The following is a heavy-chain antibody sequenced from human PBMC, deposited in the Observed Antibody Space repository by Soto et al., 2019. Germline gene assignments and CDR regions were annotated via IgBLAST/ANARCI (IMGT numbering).Heavy chain of an antibody. CDR2: TYYSDST. CDR3: EGAYNWTSGYSFHS. Sequence: ASQPLSLTSSVADGYSGSRDCSWSRISKPPWKGLEWIGYTYYSDSTNDTPPLRSRVTISGDTSKNQCSLKLNSVTAADTAVYYSEGAYNWTSGYSFHSLGKGTLVLVSS. D-gene: IGHD1-20*01. V-gene: IGHV4-61*08. CDR1: DGYSGSRDCS. J-gene: IGHJ5*01.